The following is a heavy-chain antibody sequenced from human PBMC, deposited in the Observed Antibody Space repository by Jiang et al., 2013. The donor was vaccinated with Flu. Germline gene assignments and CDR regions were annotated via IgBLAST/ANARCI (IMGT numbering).Heavy chain of an antibody. Sequence: GAEVKKPGASVKVSRKASGYTFTSYYMHWVRQAPGQGLEWMGIINPSGGSTSYAQKFQGRVTMTRDTSTSTVYMELSSLRSEDAAVYYCAREGILTGYYESYGMDVWGQGTTVTVSS. J-gene: IGHJ6*02. CDR2: INPSGGST. CDR3: AREGILTGYYESYGMDV. CDR1: GYTFTSYY. D-gene: IGHD3-9*01. V-gene: IGHV1-46*01.